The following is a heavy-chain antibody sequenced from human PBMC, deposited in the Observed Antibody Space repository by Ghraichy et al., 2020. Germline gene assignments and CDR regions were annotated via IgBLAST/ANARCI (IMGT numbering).Heavy chain of an antibody. J-gene: IGHJ6*02. D-gene: IGHD6-6*01. Sequence: GGSLRLSCEASGFTFSSYAMNWVRQAPGKGLEWVSVVDTGGDDTYYEDSVKGRFTISRDNSKKTLHLEMNSLRAADTAVYYCAKGGSAGYYYYGMDVWGQGTTVTVSS. CDR1: GFTFSSYA. V-gene: IGHV3-23*01. CDR3: AKGGSAGYYYYGMDV. CDR2: VDTGGDDT.